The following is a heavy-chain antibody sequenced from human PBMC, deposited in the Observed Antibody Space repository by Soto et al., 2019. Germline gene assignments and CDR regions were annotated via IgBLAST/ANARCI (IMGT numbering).Heavy chain of an antibody. D-gene: IGHD3-3*01. V-gene: IGHV4-34*01. CDR2: INHSGST. Sequence: LETLSLTCAVYGGSFSGYYWSWLRQPPGKGLEWIGEINHSGSTNYNPSLKSRVTISVDTSKNQFSLKLSSVTAADTVVYYCARGSGGLRVLEWSKYYYYYYMDVWGKGTTVTVSS. J-gene: IGHJ6*03. CDR1: GGSFSGYY. CDR3: ARGSGGLRVLEWSKYYYYYYMDV.